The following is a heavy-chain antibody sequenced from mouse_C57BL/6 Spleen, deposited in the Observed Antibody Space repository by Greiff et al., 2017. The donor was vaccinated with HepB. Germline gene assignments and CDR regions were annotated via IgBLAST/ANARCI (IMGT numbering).Heavy chain of an antibody. CDR3: ARPHYYGSSLDY. CDR1: GYTFTSYW. V-gene: IGHV1-64*01. D-gene: IGHD1-1*01. Sequence: QVQLQQPGAELVKPGASVKLSCKASGYTFTSYWMHWVKQRPGQGLEWIGMIHPNSGSTNYNEKFKSKATLTEDKSSSTAYMQLSSLTSEDSAVYYCARPHYYGSSLDYWGQGTTLTVSS. J-gene: IGHJ2*01. CDR2: IHPNSGST.